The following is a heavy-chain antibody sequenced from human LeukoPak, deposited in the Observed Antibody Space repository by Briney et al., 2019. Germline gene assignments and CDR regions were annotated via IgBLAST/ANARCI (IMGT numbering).Heavy chain of an antibody. V-gene: IGHV4-61*02. J-gene: IGHJ3*02. CDR1: GGSISSGSYY. Sequence: SQTLSLTCTVSGGSISSGSYYWSWIRQPAGKGLEWIGRIYTSGSTNYNPSLKSRVTISVDTSKNQFSLKLSSVTAADTAVYYCARVSGSYSHMAFDIWGQGTMVTVSS. CDR3: ARVSGSYSHMAFDI. CDR2: IYTSGST. D-gene: IGHD1-26*01.